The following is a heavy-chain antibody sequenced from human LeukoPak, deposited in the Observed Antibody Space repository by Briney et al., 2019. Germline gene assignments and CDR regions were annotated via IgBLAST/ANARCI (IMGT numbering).Heavy chain of an antibody. J-gene: IGHJ1*01. V-gene: IGHV4-59*01. D-gene: IGHD2-15*01. CDR3: ARNSRVAAEYFQH. Sequence: PSETLSLTCTVSGGSISSYYWSWIRQPPGKGLEWIGYIYYSGSTNYNPSLKSRVTISVDTSKNQFSLKLSSVTAADTAVYYCARNSRVAAEYFQHWGQGTLVTVSS. CDR2: IYYSGST. CDR1: GGSISSYY.